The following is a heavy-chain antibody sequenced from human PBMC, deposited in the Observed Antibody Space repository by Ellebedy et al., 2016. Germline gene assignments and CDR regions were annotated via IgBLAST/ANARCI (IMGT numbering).Heavy chain of an antibody. CDR3: ARETLDGLRYFDWLYNGYFDY. J-gene: IGHJ4*02. CDR1: GGTFSNHA. CDR2: IIPILGIA. V-gene: IGHV1-69*04. Sequence: ASVKVSCKASGGTFSNHAISWVRQAPGQGLEWMGRIIPILGIANYAQKFQGRVTITADKSTSTAYMELSSLRSEDTAVYYCARETLDGLRYFDWLYNGYFDYWGQGTLVTVSS. D-gene: IGHD3-9*01.